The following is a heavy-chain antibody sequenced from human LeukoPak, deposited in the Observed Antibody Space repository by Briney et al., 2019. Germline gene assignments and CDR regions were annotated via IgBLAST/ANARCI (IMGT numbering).Heavy chain of an antibody. J-gene: IGHJ5*02. CDR2: IYHSGST. Sequence: SETLSLTCTVSGYSISSGYYWGWIRQPPGKGLEWNGSIYHSGSTYYNPSLKSRVTISVDTSKNQFSLKLSSVTAADTAVYYCARDGGSYSSSRWFDPWGQGTLVTVSS. D-gene: IGHD6-13*01. CDR3: ARDGGSYSSSRWFDP. V-gene: IGHV4-38-2*02. CDR1: GYSISSGYY.